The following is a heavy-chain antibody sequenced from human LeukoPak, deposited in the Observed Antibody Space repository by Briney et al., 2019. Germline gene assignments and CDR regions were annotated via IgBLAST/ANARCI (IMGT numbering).Heavy chain of an antibody. Sequence: GGSLRLSCAASGFTFSQFAVHWVRQAPGKGLEWVADISHDGRNIYYADSVKGRFTISRDNSKNTLYLQMNSLRTEDTAVYYCALTPIAPFDYWGQGTLVTVSS. CDR1: GFTFSQFA. CDR3: ALTPIAPFDY. J-gene: IGHJ4*02. V-gene: IGHV3-30*04. CDR2: ISHDGRNI.